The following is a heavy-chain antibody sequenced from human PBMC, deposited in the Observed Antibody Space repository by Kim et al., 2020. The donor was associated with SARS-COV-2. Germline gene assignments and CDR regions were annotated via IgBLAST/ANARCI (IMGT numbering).Heavy chain of an antibody. CDR1: GFTFTDYS. D-gene: IGHD3-9*01. Sequence: GGSLRLSCAASGFTFTDYSFNWVRQAPGKGLEWVSYISDNTIWCADSVKGRFTISRDNAKASLSLQMDSLRDEDTAVYYCARDRDWAFDYWGQGTLVTVSS. CDR3: ARDRDWAFDY. V-gene: IGHV3-48*02. CDR2: ISDNTI. J-gene: IGHJ4*02.